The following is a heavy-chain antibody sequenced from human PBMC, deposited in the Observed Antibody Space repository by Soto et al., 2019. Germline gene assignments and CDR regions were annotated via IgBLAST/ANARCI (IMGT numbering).Heavy chain of an antibody. D-gene: IGHD3-10*01. Sequence: SATLSLTCAVYGVSFSGYYWSWILQPPWKGLEWIGEINHSGSTNYNPSLKSRVTISVDTSKNQFSLKLSSVTAADTAVYYCARLREDDYCSGGNIFFEYSGQATRGTVAS. CDR2: INHSGST. CDR1: GVSFSGYY. J-gene: IGHJ4*02. CDR3: ARLREDDYCSGGNIFFEY. V-gene: IGHV4-34*01.